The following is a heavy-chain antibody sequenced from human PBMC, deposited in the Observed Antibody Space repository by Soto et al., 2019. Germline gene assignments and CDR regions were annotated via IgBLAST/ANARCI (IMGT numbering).Heavy chain of an antibody. J-gene: IGHJ5*02. Sequence: PSETLSLTCTVSGGSISSYYWTWIRQPPGKGLEWIGYIYYSGSTNYNPSLKSRVTISVATSQTQFSLKLSSVTAADTAVYYCAKDHPFDPPRYNWFDPWGQGTLVTVSS. CDR1: GGSISSYY. CDR3: AKDHPFDPPRYNWFDP. D-gene: IGHD3-9*01. V-gene: IGHV4-59*01. CDR2: IYYSGST.